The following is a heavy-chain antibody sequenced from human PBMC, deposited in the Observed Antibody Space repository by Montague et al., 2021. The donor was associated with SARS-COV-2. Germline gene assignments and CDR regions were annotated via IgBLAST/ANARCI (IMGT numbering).Heavy chain of an antibody. Sequence: SETLSLTCAVSGGSITGFSWSWVRQPAGKGLEWIGRIYSNGDTTYNPSLKSRLTMSVDTSERQFSLKMTSVSAADTAIYYCARGSEYYYHPFDYWGHGNLVTVSS. J-gene: IGHJ4*01. D-gene: IGHD2/OR15-2a*01. CDR2: IYSNGDT. CDR3: ARGSEYYYHPFDY. V-gene: IGHV4-4*07. CDR1: GGSITGFS.